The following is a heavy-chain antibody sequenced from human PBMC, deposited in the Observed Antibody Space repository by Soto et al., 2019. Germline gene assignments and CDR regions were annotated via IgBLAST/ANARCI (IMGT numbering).Heavy chain of an antibody. V-gene: IGHV1-8*01. J-gene: IGHJ3*02. CDR3: ATATGDHTWRSYRSAAFDI. D-gene: IGHD3-16*02. CDR1: GYTFTSYD. CDR2: MNPNSGNT. Sequence: ASVKVSCKASGYTFTSYDINWVRQASGQGLEWMGWMNPNSGNTGYAQKFQGRVTMTRNTSISTAYMELSSLRSEDTAVYYCATATGDHTWRSYRSAAFDIWVQGTMVTLSS.